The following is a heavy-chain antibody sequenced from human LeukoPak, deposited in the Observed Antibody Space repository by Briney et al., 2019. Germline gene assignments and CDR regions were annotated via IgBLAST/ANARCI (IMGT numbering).Heavy chain of an antibody. Sequence: GGSLRLSCAASGFTFSSYSMNWVRQAPGKGLEWVSSISSSSSYIYYADSVKGRFTISRDNAKNSLYLQMNSLRAEDTAVYYCARDRTPVTRFFDYWGQGTLVTVSS. CDR1: GFTFSSYS. CDR3: ARDRTPVTRFFDY. J-gene: IGHJ4*02. CDR2: ISSSSSYI. V-gene: IGHV3-21*01. D-gene: IGHD4-23*01.